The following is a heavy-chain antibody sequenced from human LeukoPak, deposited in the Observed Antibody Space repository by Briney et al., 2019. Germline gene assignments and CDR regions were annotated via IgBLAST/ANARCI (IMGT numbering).Heavy chain of an antibody. D-gene: IGHD5-12*01. CDR3: ARDRETTGYDY. V-gene: IGHV3-48*01. J-gene: IGHJ4*02. Sequence: GGSLRLFCAASGFTFSSYNMNWVRQAPGKGLEWVSYISDSSTTIYYADSVKGRFTISRDNAKNSLYLQMNSLRGEDTAVYFCARDRETTGYDYWGQGTLVTVSS. CDR1: GFTFSSYN. CDR2: ISDSSTTI.